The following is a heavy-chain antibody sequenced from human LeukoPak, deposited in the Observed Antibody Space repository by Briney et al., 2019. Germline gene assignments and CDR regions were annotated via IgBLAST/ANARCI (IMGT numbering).Heavy chain of an antibody. CDR2: FYTSGNS. Sequence: SETLSLTCTVSGGSITTYYWNWIRQPAGKGLEWIGRFYTSGNSNNNPSLKSRVTISVDRSKNQFSLKLSSVTAADTAVYYCASYYGSGSYYRDYWGQGTLVTVSS. CDR1: GGSITTYY. CDR3: ASYYGSGSYYRDY. V-gene: IGHV4-4*07. D-gene: IGHD3-10*01. J-gene: IGHJ4*02.